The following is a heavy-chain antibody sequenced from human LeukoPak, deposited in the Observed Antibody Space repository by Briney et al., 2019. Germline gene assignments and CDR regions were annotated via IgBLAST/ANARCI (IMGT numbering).Heavy chain of an antibody. J-gene: IGHJ6*03. CDR2: IYYSGST. D-gene: IGHD5-18*01. V-gene: IGHV4-39*07. Sequence: SETLSLTCTVSGGSVSSSSYYWGWIRQPPGKGLEWIGSIYYSGSTNYNPSLKSRVTISVDTSKNQFSLKLSSVTAADTAVYYCARGHGGRQLWPYYYYYYMDVWGKGTTVTVSS. CDR3: ARGHGGRQLWPYYYYYYMDV. CDR1: GGSVSSSSYY.